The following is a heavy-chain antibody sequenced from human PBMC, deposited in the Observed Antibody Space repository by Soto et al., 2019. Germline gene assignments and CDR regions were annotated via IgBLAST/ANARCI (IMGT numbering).Heavy chain of an antibody. V-gene: IGHV1-18*01. CDR1: GYTFTSYG. J-gene: IGHJ5*02. CDR2: ISAYNGNT. CDR3: ARDGCSGGSCYLPGNDWFDP. Sequence: QVQRVQSGAEVKKPGASVKVSCKASGYTFTSYGISWVRQAPGQGLEWMGWISAYNGNTNYAQKLQGRVTMTTDTATSTAYMELRSRRSDDTAVYYCARDGCSGGSCYLPGNDWFDPWGQGTLVTVSS. D-gene: IGHD2-15*01.